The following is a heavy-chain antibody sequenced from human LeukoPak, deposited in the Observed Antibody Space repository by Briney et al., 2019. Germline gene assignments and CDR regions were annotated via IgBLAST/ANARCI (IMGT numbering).Heavy chain of an antibody. CDR3: ARLVRPQSYFDY. Sequence: ASVKVSCKASGYTFTSYDINWVRQATGQGLEWMGWVNPNSGGTYYAQKFQGRVTFSRDTFISTAYMEVSRLRSDDTAVYYCARLVRPQSYFDYWGQGALVTVSS. J-gene: IGHJ4*02. CDR2: VNPNSGGT. D-gene: IGHD3-10*01. CDR1: GYTFTSYD. V-gene: IGHV1-2*02.